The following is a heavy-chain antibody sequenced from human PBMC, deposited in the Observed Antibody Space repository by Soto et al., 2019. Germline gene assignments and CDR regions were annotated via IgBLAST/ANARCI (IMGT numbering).Heavy chain of an antibody. D-gene: IGHD3-16*01. Sequence: EVQLVESGGGLAKPGGSLRLSCAASGFSFSRYWMSWVRPAPGKGLEWEGNIKQDGSEKHHVDSVTGRFTISRDNAKNTLDLQRSRLRAEDTSVYYCTNDYFDDWGQGTLVTVSS. CDR1: GFSFSRYW. CDR2: IKQDGSEK. CDR3: TNDYFDD. V-gene: IGHV3-7*01. J-gene: IGHJ4*02.